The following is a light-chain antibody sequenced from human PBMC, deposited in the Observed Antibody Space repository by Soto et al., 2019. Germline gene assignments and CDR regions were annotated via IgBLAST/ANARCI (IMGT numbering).Light chain of an antibody. Sequence: EIVMTQSPATLSVSPGERATLSCRASQSVSSNLAWYQQKPGQAPRLLIYGASTRTTGIPARFRGSGSGTEFTLTISGLQSEDFAVYYCQQYDNWPFTFGPVTKVDIK. V-gene: IGKV3-15*01. CDR2: GAS. CDR3: QQYDNWPFT. CDR1: QSVSSN. J-gene: IGKJ3*01.